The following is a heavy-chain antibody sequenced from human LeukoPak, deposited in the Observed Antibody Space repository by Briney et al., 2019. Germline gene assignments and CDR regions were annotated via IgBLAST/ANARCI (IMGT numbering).Heavy chain of an antibody. CDR2: IYYSGST. D-gene: IGHD3-16*02. CDR3: AGVSQNMITFGGVIVPDAFDI. CDR1: GGSLSSYY. V-gene: IGHV4-59*08. Sequence: SETLSLTCTVSGGSLSSYYWSWIRQPPGKGLEGIGYIYYSGSTNYNPSLKSRVTISVDTSKNQFSLKLSSVTAADTAVYYCAGVSQNMITFGGVIVPDAFDIWGQGTMVTVSS. J-gene: IGHJ3*02.